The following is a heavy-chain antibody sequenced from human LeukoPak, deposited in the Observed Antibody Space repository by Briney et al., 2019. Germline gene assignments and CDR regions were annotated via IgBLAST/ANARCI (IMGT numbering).Heavy chain of an antibody. V-gene: IGHV4-59*01. Sequence: PSETLSLTCTVSGGSISSYYWSWIRQPPGKGLEWIGYIYYSGGTNYNPSLKSRVTISVDTSKNQFSLKLSSVTAADTAVYYCARTTMVRGVIGWFDPWGQGTLVTVSS. CDR1: GGSISSYY. J-gene: IGHJ5*02. CDR2: IYYSGGT. D-gene: IGHD3-10*01. CDR3: ARTTMVRGVIGWFDP.